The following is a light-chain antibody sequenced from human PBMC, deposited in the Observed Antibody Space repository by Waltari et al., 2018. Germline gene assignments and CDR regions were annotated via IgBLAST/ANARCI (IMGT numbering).Light chain of an antibody. Sequence: EIVLTQSPATLSLSPGERATLSCRASQSVSSYLAWYQQKPGQAPRLLIYDASNRATGIPARLSGSGSGTDFTLTISSLEPEDFAVYYCQQRSNWPLSTTFGQGTRLEIK. CDR1: QSVSSY. J-gene: IGKJ5*01. V-gene: IGKV3-11*01. CDR2: DAS. CDR3: QQRSNWPLSTT.